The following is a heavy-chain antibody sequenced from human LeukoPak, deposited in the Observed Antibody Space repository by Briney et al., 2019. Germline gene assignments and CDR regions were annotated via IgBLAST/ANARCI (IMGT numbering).Heavy chain of an antibody. CDR3: ARGGEAYFDFWSGYYSIDY. J-gene: IGHJ4*02. CDR2: INPNSGGT. CDR1: GYTFTGYY. V-gene: IGHV1-2*02. Sequence: ASVKVSCKASGYTFTGYYMHWVRQAPGQGLEWMGWINPNSGGTNYAQKFQGRVTMTRDTSTNTAYMELSRLRSNDTAVYYCARGGEAYFDFWSGYYSIDYWGQGTLVTVSS. D-gene: IGHD3-3*01.